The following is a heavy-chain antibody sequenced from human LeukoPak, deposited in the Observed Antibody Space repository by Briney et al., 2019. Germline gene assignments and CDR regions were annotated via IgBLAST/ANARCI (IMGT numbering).Heavy chain of an antibody. J-gene: IGHJ4*02. V-gene: IGHV3-23*01. CDR2: ISGSGGST. CDR3: AKSEGGSPYYFDY. D-gene: IGHD2-15*01. CDR1: GFTFSSYG. Sequence: GGSLRLSCAASGFTFSSYGMNWVRQAPGKGLEWVSAISGSGGSTYYADSVEGRFTISRDNSKNTLYLQMNSLRAEDTAVYYCAKSEGGSPYYFDYWGQGTLVTVSS.